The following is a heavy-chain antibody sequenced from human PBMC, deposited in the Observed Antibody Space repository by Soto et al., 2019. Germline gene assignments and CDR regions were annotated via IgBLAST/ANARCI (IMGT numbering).Heavy chain of an antibody. V-gene: IGHV4-34*01. CDR1: GGSFSGYY. Sequence: SETLSLTCPVYGGSFSGYYWSWIRQPPGKGLEWIGEINHSGSTNYNPSLKSRVTISVDTSKNQFSLKLSSVTAADTAVYYCARGRGFEIIEVVPAATYYFDYWGQGTLVTVSS. CDR2: INHSGST. D-gene: IGHD2-2*01. CDR3: ARGRGFEIIEVVPAATYYFDY. J-gene: IGHJ4*02.